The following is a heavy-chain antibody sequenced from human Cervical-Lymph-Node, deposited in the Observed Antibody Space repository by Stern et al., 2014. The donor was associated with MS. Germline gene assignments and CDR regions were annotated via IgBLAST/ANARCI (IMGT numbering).Heavy chain of an antibody. CDR3: ATDSDYMTGYQGYFDY. CDR1: GGTFSIYT. V-gene: IGHV1-69*04. Sequence: VQLVQSGAEVKKPGSSVKVSCKASGGTFSIYTFSWVRQAPGQGLEWMGRIIPILGRVNYPQKFQGRITITADKPTNTAYMEMNTLRSEDTAVYYCATDSDYMTGYQGYFDYWGQGTRVTVSS. J-gene: IGHJ4*02. CDR2: IIPILGRV. D-gene: IGHD3-9*01.